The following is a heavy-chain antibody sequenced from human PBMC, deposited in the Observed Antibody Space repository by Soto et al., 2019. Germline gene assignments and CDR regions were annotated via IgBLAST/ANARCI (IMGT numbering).Heavy chain of an antibody. V-gene: IGHV1-69*13. J-gene: IGHJ4*02. CDR2: IIPIFGTA. CDR3: ARDQGYYYDSSGYYYRFDY. CDR1: GGTFSSYA. Sequence: SVKVSCKASGGTFSSYAISWVRQAPGQGLEWMGGIIPIFGTANYAQKFQGRVTITADESTSTAYMELSSLRSEDTAVYYCARDQGYYYDSSGYYYRFDYWGQGTLVTVSS. D-gene: IGHD3-22*01.